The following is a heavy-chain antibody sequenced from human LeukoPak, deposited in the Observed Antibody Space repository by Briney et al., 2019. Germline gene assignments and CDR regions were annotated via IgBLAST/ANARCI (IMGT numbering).Heavy chain of an antibody. D-gene: IGHD3-16*02. CDR3: AKGITFGGVIVNPIDY. Sequence: PGGSLRLSCAASGFTFSSYGMHWVRQAPGKGREWVAFIRYDGSNKYYADSVKGRFTISRDNSKNTLYLQMNSLRAEDTAVYYCAKGITFGGVIVNPIDYWGQGTLVTVSS. V-gene: IGHV3-30*02. CDR2: IRYDGSNK. CDR1: GFTFSSYG. J-gene: IGHJ4*02.